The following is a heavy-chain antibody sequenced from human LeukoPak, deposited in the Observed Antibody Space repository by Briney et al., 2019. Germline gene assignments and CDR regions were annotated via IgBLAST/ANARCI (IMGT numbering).Heavy chain of an antibody. J-gene: IGHJ6*02. V-gene: IGHV6-1*01. CDR1: GDSVSSNSAA. CDR3: ARDRGSGWYYLYYYGMDV. D-gene: IGHD6-19*01. CDR2: TYYRSKWYN. Sequence: SQTLSLTCALSGDSVSSNSAAWNWIRQSPSRGLEWLGRTYYRSKWYNDYAVSMKSRITINPDTSKNQFSLQLNSVTPEDTAVYYCARDRGSGWYYLYYYGMDVWGQGTTVTVSS.